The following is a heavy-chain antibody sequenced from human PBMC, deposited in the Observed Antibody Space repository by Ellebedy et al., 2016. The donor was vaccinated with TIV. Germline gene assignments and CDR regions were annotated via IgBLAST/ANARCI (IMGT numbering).Heavy chain of an antibody. Sequence: ASVKVSCXASGYTFTSYGISWVRQAPGQGLEWMGWISAYNGNTNYAQKLQGRVTMTTDTSTSTAYMELRSLRSDDTAVYYCAREEKYGDYYYYYGMDVWGQGTTVTVSS. V-gene: IGHV1-18*01. CDR3: AREEKYGDYYYYYGMDV. D-gene: IGHD4-17*01. J-gene: IGHJ6*02. CDR1: GYTFTSYG. CDR2: ISAYNGNT.